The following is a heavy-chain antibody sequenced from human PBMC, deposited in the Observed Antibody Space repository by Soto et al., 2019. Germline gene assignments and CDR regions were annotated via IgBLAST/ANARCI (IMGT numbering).Heavy chain of an antibody. CDR2: ISDDGSNK. CDR1: GFTFSSYR. V-gene: IGHV3-30*18. J-gene: IGHJ4*02. D-gene: IGHD6-19*01. Sequence: QVQLVESGGGVVQPGRSLRLSWAASGFTFSSYRMHWVRQAPGKGMEGVAVISDDGSNKYYADSVKGRFTISRDNSKNTLYLQMTSLIAEDTALYYCAKEKSRHSSGCYAVDYWGQGTLVTVS. CDR3: AKEKSRHSSGCYAVDY.